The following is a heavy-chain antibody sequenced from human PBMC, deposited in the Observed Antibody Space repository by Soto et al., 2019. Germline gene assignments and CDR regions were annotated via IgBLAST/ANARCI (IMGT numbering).Heavy chain of an antibody. Sequence: EVQLLESGGGLVQPGGSLRLSCAAYGFTFSSYAMSWVRQAPGQGLEWVSAISGSGGSTYYADSVKGRFTISRDNSKNTLYLQMNSLRAEDTAVYYCAKGVTMVPNWFDPWGQGTLVTVSS. CDR1: GFTFSSYA. CDR2: ISGSGGST. D-gene: IGHD3-10*01. J-gene: IGHJ5*02. V-gene: IGHV3-23*01. CDR3: AKGVTMVPNWFDP.